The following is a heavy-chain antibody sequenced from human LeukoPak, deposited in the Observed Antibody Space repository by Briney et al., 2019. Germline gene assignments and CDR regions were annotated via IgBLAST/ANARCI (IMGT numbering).Heavy chain of an antibody. CDR2: MNPNSGNT. CDR1: GYTFTSYD. J-gene: IGHJ4*02. CDR3: GRGQRVIITMVRGVKKPPDY. Sequence: ASVKVSCKASGYTFTSYDINWVRQATGQGLEWMGWMNPNSGNTGYAQKFQGRVTMTRNTSISTAYMELSSLRSEDTAVYYCGRGQRVIITMVRGVKKPPDYWGQGTLVTVSS. D-gene: IGHD3-10*01. V-gene: IGHV1-8*01.